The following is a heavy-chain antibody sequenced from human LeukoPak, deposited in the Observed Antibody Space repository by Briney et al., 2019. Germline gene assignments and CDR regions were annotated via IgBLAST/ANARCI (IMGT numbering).Heavy chain of an antibody. CDR2: ISSSGSTI. D-gene: IGHD2-2*01. V-gene: IGHV3-11*01. CDR3: ARDGCSSTSCYL. CDR1: GFTFSSYA. J-gene: IGHJ3*01. Sequence: GGSLRLSCAASGFTFSSYAMSWIRQAPGKGLEWVSYISSSGSTIYYADSVKGRFTISRDNAKNSLYLQMNSLRAEDTAVYYCARDGCSSTSCYLWGQGTMVTVSS.